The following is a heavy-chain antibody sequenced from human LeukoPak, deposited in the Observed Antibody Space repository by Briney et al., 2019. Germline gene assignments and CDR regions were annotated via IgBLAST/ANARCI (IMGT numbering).Heavy chain of an antibody. CDR2: IYYSGST. CDR3: ASHSSLGGPLAHFAS. V-gene: IGHV4-59*08. Sequence: SETLSLICTVSGGSITGYFWSWIRQPPGKGLEWIGYIYYSGSTNYNPSLKSRVTISVDTSKNQFSLKLSSVTAADTAVYYCASHSSLGGPLAHFASGGRGRLVAVSS. J-gene: IGHJ1*01. CDR1: GGSITGYF. D-gene: IGHD2-2*01.